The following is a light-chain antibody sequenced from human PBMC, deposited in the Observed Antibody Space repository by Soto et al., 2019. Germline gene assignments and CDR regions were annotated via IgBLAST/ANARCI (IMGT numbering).Light chain of an antibody. CDR3: QQYNNWHPWT. Sequence: IRMTQSPSSFSASTGDRVTITCRASQSISNWLAWYQQKPGTAPTVLIYHASNLQSGVPSRFSGSGSGTEFTLTISSLQSEDFAIYYCQQYNNWHPWTFGQGTKVDIK. CDR2: HAS. J-gene: IGKJ1*01. V-gene: IGKV1-5*01. CDR1: QSISNW.